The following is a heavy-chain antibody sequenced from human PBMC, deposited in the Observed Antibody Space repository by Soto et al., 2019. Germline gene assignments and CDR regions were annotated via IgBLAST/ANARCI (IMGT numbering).Heavy chain of an antibody. D-gene: IGHD3-10*01. J-gene: IGHJ3*02. CDR2: INSDGSST. V-gene: IGHV3-74*01. CDR1: GFTFSSYW. CDR3: ARDLDELLWFGELSRAGAFDI. Sequence: PGGSLRLSCAASGFTFSSYWMHWVRQAPGKGLVWVSRINSDGSSTSYADSVKGRFTISRDNAKNTLYLQMNSLRAEDTAVYYCARDLDELLWFGELSRAGAFDIWGQGAMVTVSS.